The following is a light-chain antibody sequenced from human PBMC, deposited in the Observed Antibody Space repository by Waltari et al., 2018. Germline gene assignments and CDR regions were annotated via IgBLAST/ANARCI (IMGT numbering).Light chain of an antibody. Sequence: SYELTQPSSVSVSPGETVSITCSGDKLGGKFVSWYQQRPGQSPVVVIYEDSKRPSGLPGRFSGSNSGNTATLTISGTQAMDEADYYCQTWDSRNAVFGSATKVTVL. CDR2: EDS. J-gene: IGLJ1*01. V-gene: IGLV3-1*01. CDR3: QTWDSRNAV. CDR1: KLGGKF.